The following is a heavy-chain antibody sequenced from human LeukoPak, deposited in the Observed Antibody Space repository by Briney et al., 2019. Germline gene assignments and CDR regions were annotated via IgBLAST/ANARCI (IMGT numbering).Heavy chain of an antibody. Sequence: GASVKVSCKASGYAFTSYAMHWVRQAPGQRLEWMGWINAGNGNTKHSQKFQGRVTITRDTSASTAYMELSSLRSEDTAVYYCARDSGDSSGWYPYDYWGQGTLVTVSS. CDR2: INAGNGNT. D-gene: IGHD6-19*01. CDR1: GYAFTSYA. J-gene: IGHJ4*02. CDR3: ARDSGDSSGWYPYDY. V-gene: IGHV1-3*01.